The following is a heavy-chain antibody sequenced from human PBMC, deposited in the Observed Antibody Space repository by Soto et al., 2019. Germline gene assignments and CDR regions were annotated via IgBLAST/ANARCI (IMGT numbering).Heavy chain of an antibody. CDR1: GFTFSSYG. J-gene: IGHJ5*02. CDR3: AKDQLRYFDWPSLNWFDP. V-gene: IGHV3-30*18. CDR2: ISYDGSNK. Sequence: GGSLRLSCAASGFTFSSYGMHWVRQAPGKGLEWVAVISYDGSNKYYADSVKGRFTISRDNSKNTLYLQMNSLRAEDTAVYYCAKDQLRYFDWPSLNWFDPWGQGTLVTVSS. D-gene: IGHD3-9*01.